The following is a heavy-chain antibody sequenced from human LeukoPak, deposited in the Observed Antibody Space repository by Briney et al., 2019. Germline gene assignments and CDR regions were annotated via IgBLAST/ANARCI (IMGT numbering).Heavy chain of an antibody. CDR3: ARDAAMVGGRPTDY. CDR2: INPNSGGT. D-gene: IGHD5-18*01. J-gene: IGHJ4*02. V-gene: IGHV1-2*02. CDR1: GYTFTSYG. Sequence: GASVKVSCKASGYTFTSYGISWVRQAPGQGLEWMGWINPNSGGTNYAQKFQGRVTMARDTSISTAYMELSSLRSDDTALYYCARDAAMVGGRPTDYWGQGTLVTVSS.